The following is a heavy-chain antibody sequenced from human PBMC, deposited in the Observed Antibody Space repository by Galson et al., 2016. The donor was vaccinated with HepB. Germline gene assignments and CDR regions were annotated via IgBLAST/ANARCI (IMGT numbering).Heavy chain of an antibody. Sequence: SVKVSCKASGYTFTNYGISWVRQAPGQGLDWMGIINPSGDSARYAQKFQGRVTMTRDTSTSTVYMELSSLRSEDTAVYFCARDRLGPYGMDVWGQGTTVTVSS. J-gene: IGHJ6*02. D-gene: IGHD7-27*01. CDR1: GYTFTNYG. V-gene: IGHV1-46*01. CDR2: INPSGDSA. CDR3: ARDRLGPYGMDV.